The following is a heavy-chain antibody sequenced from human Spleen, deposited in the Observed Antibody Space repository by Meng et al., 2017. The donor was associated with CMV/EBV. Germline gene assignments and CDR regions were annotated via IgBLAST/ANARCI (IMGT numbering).Heavy chain of an antibody. J-gene: IGHJ4*02. Sequence: ITTPPYSFGSIRQAPGTALEWIGRTSYRGTSHYNPSLNSRVALSVDTSKTQFSLNLSSVTAADTAMYYCARQLAPNWADMTENFDYWGQGTLVTVSS. CDR2: TSYRGTS. V-gene: IGHV4-39*01. D-gene: IGHD7-27*01. CDR3: ARQLAPNWADMTENFDY. CDR1: ITTPPYS.